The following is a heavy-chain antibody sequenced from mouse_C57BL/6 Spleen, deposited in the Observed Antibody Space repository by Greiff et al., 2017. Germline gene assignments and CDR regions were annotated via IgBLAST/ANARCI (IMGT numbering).Heavy chain of an antibody. Sequence: EVQVVESGPELVKPGDSVKISCKASGYSFTGYFLNWVMQSHGKSLEWIGRINPYNGDTFYNQKFKGKATLTVDKSSSTAHMELRSLTSEDSAVYYCAKGDYYGSSYDYAMDYWGQGTSVTVSS. V-gene: IGHV1-20*01. CDR2: INPYNGDT. J-gene: IGHJ4*01. D-gene: IGHD1-1*01. CDR3: AKGDYYGSSYDYAMDY. CDR1: GYSFTGYF.